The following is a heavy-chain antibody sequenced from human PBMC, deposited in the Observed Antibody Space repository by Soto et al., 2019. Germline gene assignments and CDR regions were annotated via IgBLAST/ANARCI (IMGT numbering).Heavy chain of an antibody. CDR2: IYYSGST. J-gene: IGHJ4*02. D-gene: IGHD2-2*01. CDR3: ARATEVVVPAAMTFFDY. Sequence: PSETLSLTCTVSGGSISSYYWSWIRQPPGKGLEWIGYIYYSGSTNYNPSLKSRVTISVDTPKNQFSLKLSSVTAADTAVYYCARATEVVVPAAMTFFDYWGQGTLVTVSS. V-gene: IGHV4-59*01. CDR1: GGSISSYY.